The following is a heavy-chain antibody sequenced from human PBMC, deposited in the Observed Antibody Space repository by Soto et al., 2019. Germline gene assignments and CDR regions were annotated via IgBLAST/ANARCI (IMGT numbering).Heavy chain of an antibody. CDR1: GYTFTSYA. D-gene: IGHD2-2*01. Sequence: ASVKVSCKASGYTFTSYAMHWVRQAPGQRLEWMGWINAGNGNTKYSQKFQGRVTITRDTSASTAYMELSSLRSEDTAVYYCAREDRDRETGLVPAAIDGMDVWGQGTTVTVSS. J-gene: IGHJ6*02. CDR2: INAGNGNT. CDR3: AREDRDRETGLVPAAIDGMDV. V-gene: IGHV1-3*01.